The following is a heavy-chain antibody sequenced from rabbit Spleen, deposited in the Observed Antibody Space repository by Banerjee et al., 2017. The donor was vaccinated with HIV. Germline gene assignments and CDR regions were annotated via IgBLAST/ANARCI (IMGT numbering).Heavy chain of an antibody. V-gene: IGHV1S40*01. CDR3: TRDDGSGHYIDGYFNL. CDR1: GVSFSGASY. J-gene: IGHJ4*01. Sequence: QSLEESGGDLVKPGASLTLTCIASGVSFSGASYMCWVRQAPGKGLEWIVCINTGNSGFTYFANWAKGRFTISKPSSTTVTLQVTSLTAADTATYFCTRDDGSGHYIDGYFNLWGQGTLVTVS. D-gene: IGHD1-1*01. CDR2: INTGNSGFT.